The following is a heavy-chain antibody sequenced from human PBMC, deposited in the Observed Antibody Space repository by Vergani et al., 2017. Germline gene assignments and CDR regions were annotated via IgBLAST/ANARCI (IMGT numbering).Heavy chain of an antibody. J-gene: IGHJ6*03. V-gene: IGHV3-48*01. CDR1: GFDFSQAW. CDR3: AREYDFWSGYPASPGYYYMDV. CDR2: ISSSSSTI. D-gene: IGHD3-3*01. Sequence: EVRLVESGGGLVKPGGSLRLSCQVSGFDFSQAWMNWVRQSPGKGLEWVSYISSSSSTIYYADSVKGRFTISRDNAKNSLYLQMNSLRAEDTAVYYCAREYDFWSGYPASPGYYYMDVWGKGTTVTVSS.